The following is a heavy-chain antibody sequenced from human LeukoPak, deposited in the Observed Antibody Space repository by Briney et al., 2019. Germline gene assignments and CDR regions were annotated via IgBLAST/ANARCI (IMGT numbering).Heavy chain of an antibody. CDR2: ISSSSRTI. V-gene: IGHV3-48*01. CDR1: GFTFNNHN. Sequence: GGSLRLSCTVSGFTFNNHNMNWVRQAPGKGLEWIADISSSSRTISYANSVQGRFTISRDNARNSLYLQMNSLRPEDTAVYYCARSGFRGGSGSYYYFDYWGQGTLVTVSS. J-gene: IGHJ4*02. D-gene: IGHD3-10*01. CDR3: ARSGFRGGSGSYYYFDY.